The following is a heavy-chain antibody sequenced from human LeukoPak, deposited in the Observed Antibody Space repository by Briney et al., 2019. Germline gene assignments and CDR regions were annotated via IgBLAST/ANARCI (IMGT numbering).Heavy chain of an antibody. V-gene: IGHV3-33*06. J-gene: IGHJ6*02. CDR3: AKAMAAKGHYYFGTDV. Sequence: GGSLRLSCKASGFTFSSYAMNWVRQAPGKGLEWEAEIWFDGSNKYYADSVKGRLTISRDNSKSTLYLQMNSLRAEDTAVYYCAKAMAAKGHYYFGTDVWGQGTTVTVSS. CDR1: GFTFSSYA. D-gene: IGHD2-15*01. CDR2: IWFDGSNK.